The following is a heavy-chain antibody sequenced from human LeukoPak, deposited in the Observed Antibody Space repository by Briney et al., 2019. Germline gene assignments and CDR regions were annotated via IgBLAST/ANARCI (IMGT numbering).Heavy chain of an antibody. Sequence: GGSLRLSCAASGFTFDDYAMHWVRQAPGKGLEWVSLISGTGSSTYYVDSVKGRFTISRDNSKNSLYLQMNSLRTEDTALYYCAKGGYRYGYWSDYWGQGTLVTVSS. V-gene: IGHV3-43*02. CDR1: GFTFDDYA. J-gene: IGHJ4*02. CDR3: AKGGYRYGYWSDY. D-gene: IGHD5-18*01. CDR2: ISGTGSST.